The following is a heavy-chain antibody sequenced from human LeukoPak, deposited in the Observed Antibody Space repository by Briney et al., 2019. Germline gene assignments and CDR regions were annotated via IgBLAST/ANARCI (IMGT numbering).Heavy chain of an antibody. D-gene: IGHD4-11*01. CDR2: IYHSGTT. CDR1: GGSVSSGSYY. CDR3: ARDDXXXXXXXYY. Sequence: SETLSLTCTVSGGSVSSGSYYWSWIRQPPGKGLEWNGYIYHSGTTNYNPSLKSRVTISIDTSKNQFSLKLRSVTAADTAVYFCARDDXXXXXXXYY. J-gene: IGHJ6*01. V-gene: IGHV4-61*01.